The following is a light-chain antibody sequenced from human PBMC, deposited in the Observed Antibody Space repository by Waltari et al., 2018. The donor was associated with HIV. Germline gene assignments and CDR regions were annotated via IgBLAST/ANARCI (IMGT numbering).Light chain of an antibody. V-gene: IGLV1-47*01. CDR3: AAWADSLSGLV. CDR2: RNN. J-gene: IGLJ3*02. Sequence: QSVLTQPPSASGTPGQRVTIPCSGSSSNIGSNYVYWYQQLPGTAPKLLIYRNNQRPSGVPDRFSGSKSGTSASLAISGLRSEDEADYYCAAWADSLSGLVFGGGTKLTVL. CDR1: SSNIGSNY.